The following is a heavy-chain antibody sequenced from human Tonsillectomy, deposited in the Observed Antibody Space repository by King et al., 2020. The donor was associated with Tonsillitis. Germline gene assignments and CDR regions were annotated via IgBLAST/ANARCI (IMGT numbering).Heavy chain of an antibody. Sequence: VQLVESGGGLVQPGGSLKLSCAASGFTFSGSAMHWVRQASGKGLEWVVRIRSKANSYATAYAAAVKGRFTISRDDSKNTAYLQMNSLKTEDTAVYYCTRPGGSGTRWAFDIWGQGTMVTVSS. V-gene: IGHV3-73*01. CDR2: IRSKANSYAT. CDR3: TRPGGSGTRWAFDI. J-gene: IGHJ3*02. CDR1: GFTFSGSA. D-gene: IGHD3-10*01.